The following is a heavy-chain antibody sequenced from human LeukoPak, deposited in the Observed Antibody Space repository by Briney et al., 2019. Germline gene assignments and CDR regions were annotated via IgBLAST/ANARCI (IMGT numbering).Heavy chain of an antibody. CDR1: GGSFSGYY. Sequence: PSETLSLTCAVYGGSFSGYYWSRIRQPPGKGLEWMVEINHSGSTNYNQSLKSRVTISVDTSKNKHSLLIRTVTAADTAVLYCARGLLPFYYDSSGYNVYFDYWGQGTLVAVSS. D-gene: IGHD3-22*01. CDR3: ARGLLPFYYDSSGYNVYFDY. J-gene: IGHJ4*02. V-gene: IGHV4-34*01. CDR2: INHSGST.